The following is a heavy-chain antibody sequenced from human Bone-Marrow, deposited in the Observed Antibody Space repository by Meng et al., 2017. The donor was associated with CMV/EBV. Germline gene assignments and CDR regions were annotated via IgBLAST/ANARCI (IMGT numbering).Heavy chain of an antibody. D-gene: IGHD3-3*01. J-gene: IGHJ6*02. CDR2: INHSGST. CDR1: GGSFSGYY. Sequence: SETLSLTCAVYGGSFSGYYWSWIRQPPGKGLEWIGEINHSGSTNYNPSLKSRVTISVDTSKNQFSLKLSSVTAADTAVYYCARDGVSVGVYYGMDVWGQGTTVTVSS. CDR3: ARDGVSVGVYYGMDV. V-gene: IGHV4-34*01.